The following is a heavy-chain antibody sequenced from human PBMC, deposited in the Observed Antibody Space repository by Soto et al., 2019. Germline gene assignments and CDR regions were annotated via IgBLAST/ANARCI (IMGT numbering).Heavy chain of an antibody. J-gene: IGHJ4*02. Sequence: SETLSLTCTVSGASISSYYWSWIRQPPGKGLEWIGYIYYSGSTNYNPSLKSRVTISLDTPKNQFSLKLTSVTAADTAVYYCARNGDYGAYLDDFDNWGQGILVTVSS. V-gene: IGHV4-59*08. CDR3: ARNGDYGAYLDDFDN. CDR1: GASISSYY. CDR2: IYYSGST. D-gene: IGHD4-17*01.